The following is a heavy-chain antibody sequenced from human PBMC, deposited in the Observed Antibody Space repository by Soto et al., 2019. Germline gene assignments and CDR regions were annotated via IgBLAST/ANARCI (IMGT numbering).Heavy chain of an antibody. CDR3: AKDLRRYYYYYGMDV. J-gene: IGHJ6*02. CDR1: GFTFSSYG. CDR2: ISYDGSNK. Sequence: GGSLRLSCAASGFTFSSYGMHWVRQAPGKGLEWVAVISYDGSNKYYADSVKGRFTISRDNSKNTLYLQMNSLRAEDTAVYYCAKDLRRYYYYYGMDVWGQGTTVTVSS. V-gene: IGHV3-30*18.